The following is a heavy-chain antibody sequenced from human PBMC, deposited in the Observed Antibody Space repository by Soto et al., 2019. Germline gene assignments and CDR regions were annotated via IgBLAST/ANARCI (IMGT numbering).Heavy chain of an antibody. CDR2: ISGSGGST. V-gene: IGHV3-23*01. D-gene: IGHD6-13*01. CDR3: AIDLLIAAAGRPTWFDP. CDR1: GFTFSSYA. Sequence: PGGSLRLSCAASGFTFSSYAMSWVRQAPGRGLEWVSSISGSGGSTYYADSVKGRFTIYRDNSKNTLYLQMNSLRDEDTSVYYCAIDLLIAAAGRPTWFDPWGQGTLVTVPS. J-gene: IGHJ5*02.